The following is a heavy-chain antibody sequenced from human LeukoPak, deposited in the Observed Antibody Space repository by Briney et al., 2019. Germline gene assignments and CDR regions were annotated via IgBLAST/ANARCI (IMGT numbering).Heavy chain of an antibody. Sequence: GESLRISCKGSGYSFTSYWISWVRQMPGKGLEWRGRIDPSDSYTNYSPSFQGHVTISADKSISTAYLQWSSLKASDTAMYYCARLPGYCSGGSCYRMDVWGKGTTVTVSS. CDR3: ARLPGYCSGGSCYRMDV. V-gene: IGHV5-10-1*01. J-gene: IGHJ6*04. CDR2: IDPSDSYT. D-gene: IGHD2-15*01. CDR1: GYSFTSYW.